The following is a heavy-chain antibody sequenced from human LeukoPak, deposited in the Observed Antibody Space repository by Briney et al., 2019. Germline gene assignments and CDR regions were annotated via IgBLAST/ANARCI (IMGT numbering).Heavy chain of an antibody. CDR3: ATGYSNGWTSDFDY. Sequence: QPSETLSLTCTVSGYSISRGYFWDWIRQPPGKGLEWIGTVYYDGRTYYNPSVKSRATLSKDTSDNHFSLDLRSVTASDTAVYYCATGYSNGWTSDFDYWGQGILVTVSP. CDR1: GYSISRGYF. J-gene: IGHJ4*02. V-gene: IGHV4-38-2*02. D-gene: IGHD6-19*01. CDR2: VYYDGRT.